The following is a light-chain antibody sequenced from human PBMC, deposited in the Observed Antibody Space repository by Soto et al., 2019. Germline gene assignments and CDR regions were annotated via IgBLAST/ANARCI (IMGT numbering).Light chain of an antibody. CDR1: SSDVGGYNF. CDR3: CSYAANYVYG. J-gene: IGLJ1*01. Sequence: QSVLTQPRSVSGSPGQSVTVSCTGTSSDVGGYNFVSWYQQHPGKAPKLMIYDVYKRPSGVPDRFSGSKSGNTASLTISGLQAQDADVSFCCSYAANYVYGFGTGTRLT. CDR2: DVY. V-gene: IGLV2-11*01.